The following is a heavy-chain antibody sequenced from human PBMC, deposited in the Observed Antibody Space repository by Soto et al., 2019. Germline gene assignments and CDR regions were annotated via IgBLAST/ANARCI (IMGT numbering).Heavy chain of an antibody. J-gene: IGHJ6*02. V-gene: IGHV3-30*03. D-gene: IGHD1-26*01. CDR2: ISYDGSNE. CDR3: ARDLRWAHSYYYYGMDV. CDR1: GFTFSSYG. Sequence: GGSLRLSCAVSGFTFSSYGMHWVRQAPGKGLEWVAHISYDGSNEHYVDSVKGRFTISRDNSKNTLYLQMNSLRAEDTAVYYCARDLRWAHSYYYYGMDVWGQGTTVTVSS.